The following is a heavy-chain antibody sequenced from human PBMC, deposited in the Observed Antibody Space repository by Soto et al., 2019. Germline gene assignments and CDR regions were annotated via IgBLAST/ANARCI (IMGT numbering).Heavy chain of an antibody. CDR1: GYTFTSYA. Sequence: QVQLVQSGAEVKKPGASVKVSCKASGYTFTSYAMHWVXQAXXXRLXXXGWINAGNGNTKYSQKFQGRVTITRDTXXXXXXXXXXXXXXXXXXXXXXXXXXXYXSXXXXXXXPWGQGTLVTVSS. V-gene: IGHV1-3*01. CDR2: INAGNGNT. J-gene: IGHJ5*02. CDR3: XXXXXYXSXXXXXXXP.